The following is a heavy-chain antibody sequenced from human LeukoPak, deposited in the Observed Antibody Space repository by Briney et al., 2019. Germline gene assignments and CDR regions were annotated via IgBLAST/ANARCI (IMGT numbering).Heavy chain of an antibody. CDR3: ARIGVSSQIDY. CDR1: GGSFSGYY. CDR2: IYYSGST. D-gene: IGHD3-3*01. Sequence: SETLSLTCAVYGGSFSGYYWSWIRQPPGKGLEWIGSIYYSGSTYYNPSLKSRVTISVDTSKNQFSLKLSSVTAADTAVYYCARIGVSSQIDYWGQGTLVTVSS. J-gene: IGHJ4*02. V-gene: IGHV4-34*01.